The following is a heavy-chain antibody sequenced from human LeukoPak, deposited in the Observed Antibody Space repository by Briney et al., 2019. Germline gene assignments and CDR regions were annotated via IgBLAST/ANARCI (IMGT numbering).Heavy chain of an antibody. V-gene: IGHV3-23*01. D-gene: IGHD7-27*01. J-gene: IGHJ4*02. CDR1: GFAFSSYA. CDR2: IEGGGGRT. Sequence: GGSLRLSCTASGFAFSSYAMSWVRQAPGVGLEWVSAIEGGGGRTWHADSVRGRFTISRDNSKNTLFMQMNSLRAEDTAVYYCTKDQDFRLGSMDHWGQGTLVTVSS. CDR3: TKDQDFRLGSMDH.